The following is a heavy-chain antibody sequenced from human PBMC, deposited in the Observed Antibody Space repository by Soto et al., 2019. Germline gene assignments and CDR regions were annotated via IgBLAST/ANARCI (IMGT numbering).Heavy chain of an antibody. CDR1: GFTFSSYA. D-gene: IGHD1-26*01. J-gene: IGHJ6*02. V-gene: IGHV3-30-3*01. Sequence: QVQLVESGGGVVQPGRSLRLSCAASGFTFSSYAMHWVRQAPGKGLEWVAVISYDGSNKYYADSVKGRFTISRDNSKNXLXXKMNSLRAEDTAVYYCARTPRGQWELPYYYYGMDVWGQGTTVTVSS. CDR3: ARTPRGQWELPYYYYGMDV. CDR2: ISYDGSNK.